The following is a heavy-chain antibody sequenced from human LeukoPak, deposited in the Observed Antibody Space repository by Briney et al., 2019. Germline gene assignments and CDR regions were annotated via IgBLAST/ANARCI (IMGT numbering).Heavy chain of an antibody. V-gene: IGHV3-66*01. Sequence: PGGSLRLSCAASEFSVGSNYMTWVRQAPGKGLEWVSLMYSGGSTHYADSVKGRFTISRDNSKNTLYLQMNSLRAEDTAVYYCAKDFAMVRGGLGYMDVWGKGTTVTVSS. CDR1: EFSVGSNY. CDR2: MYSGGST. D-gene: IGHD3-10*01. CDR3: AKDFAMVRGGLGYMDV. J-gene: IGHJ6*03.